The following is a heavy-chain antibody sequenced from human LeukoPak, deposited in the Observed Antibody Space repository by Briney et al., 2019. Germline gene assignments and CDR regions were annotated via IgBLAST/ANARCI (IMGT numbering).Heavy chain of an antibody. CDR1: GFTFSSYW. CDR2: IKQDGSEK. CDR3: ARDHRGIYSPFDY. J-gene: IGHJ4*02. Sequence: GGSLRLSCAASGFTFSSYWMNWVRQAPGKGLEWVANIKQDGSEKYYVDSVKGRFIISRDNAKNSLYLQMNSLRAEDTAVYYCARDHRGIYSPFDYWGQGTLVAVSS. V-gene: IGHV3-7*01. D-gene: IGHD2-21*01.